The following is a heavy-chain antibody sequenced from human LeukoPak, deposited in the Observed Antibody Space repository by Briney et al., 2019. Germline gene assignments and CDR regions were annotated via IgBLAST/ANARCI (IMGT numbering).Heavy chain of an antibody. Sequence: SVKVSCKASGGTFSSYAISWVRQAPGQGLEWMGRIIPILGMANYAQKFQGRVTITADKSTSTAYMELSSLRSEDTAVYYCARGVKAHSSSWYSSDYWGQGTLVTVSS. J-gene: IGHJ4*02. CDR1: GGTFSSYA. CDR2: IIPILGMA. D-gene: IGHD6-13*01. CDR3: ARGVKAHSSSWYSSDY. V-gene: IGHV1-69*04.